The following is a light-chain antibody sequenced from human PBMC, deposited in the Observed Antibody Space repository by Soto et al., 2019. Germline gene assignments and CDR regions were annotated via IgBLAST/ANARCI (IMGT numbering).Light chain of an antibody. V-gene: IGKV3-15*01. Sequence: IVMTQSPATLSVSPGERATFSCRASQNIYSNIAWYQQRPGQAPRLLIYRASTRATGVPARFSGSGSGTEFTLTISSLQSEDFAVYYCQQRVDWLTFGGGTKLEIK. J-gene: IGKJ4*01. CDR2: RAS. CDR3: QQRVDWLT. CDR1: QNIYSN.